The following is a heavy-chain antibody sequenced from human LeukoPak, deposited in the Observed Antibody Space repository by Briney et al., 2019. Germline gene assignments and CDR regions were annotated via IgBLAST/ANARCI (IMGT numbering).Heavy chain of an antibody. CDR3: AKITSGFGLVGL. CDR1: GYSISSGCY. D-gene: IGHD3-10*01. Sequence: SETLSLTCAVSGYSISSGCYWGWIRQPPGKGLEWIGSIYHSGSTYYNPSLKSRVTISVDTSKNQFSLKLSSVTAADTAVYYCAKITSGFGLVGLWGRGTLVTVSS. CDR2: IYHSGST. V-gene: IGHV4-38-2*01. J-gene: IGHJ2*01.